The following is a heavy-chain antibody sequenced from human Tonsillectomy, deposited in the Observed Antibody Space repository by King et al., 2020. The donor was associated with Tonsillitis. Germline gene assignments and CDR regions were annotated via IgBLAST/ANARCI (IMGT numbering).Heavy chain of an antibody. D-gene: IGHD4-17*01. V-gene: IGHV3-21*01. CDR1: GFTFSSYS. Sequence: VQLVESGGGLVKPGGSLRLSCAASGFTFSSYSMNWVRQAPGKGLEWVSSISSRSSYIYYADSVKGRFTISRDNAKNSLYLQMNSLRAEDTAVYYCARDRRSVTLYYHYGMYVWGQGTTVSVSS. J-gene: IGHJ6*02. CDR2: ISSRSSYI. CDR3: ARDRRSVTLYYHYGMYV.